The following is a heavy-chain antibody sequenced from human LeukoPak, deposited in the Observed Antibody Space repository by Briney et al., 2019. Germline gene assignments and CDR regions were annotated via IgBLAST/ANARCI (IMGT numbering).Heavy chain of an antibody. D-gene: IGHD3-10*01. Sequence: GGSLRLSCAASGFTVSSKYMSWVRQAPGKGLEWVSVIFNGGSKYYADSVKGRFTISTDNSKNMLYLQMNSLRAEDTAVYYCARGLFASGSYYNFFDYWAQGTLVTVSS. J-gene: IGHJ4*02. V-gene: IGHV3-66*01. CDR1: GFTVSSKY. CDR3: ARGLFASGSYYNFFDY. CDR2: IFNGGSK.